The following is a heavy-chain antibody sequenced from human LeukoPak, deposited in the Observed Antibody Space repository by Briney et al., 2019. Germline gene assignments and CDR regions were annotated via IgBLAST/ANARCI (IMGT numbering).Heavy chain of an antibody. CDR1: GFTFSSYA. J-gene: IGHJ4*02. D-gene: IGHD3-16*02. V-gene: IGHV3-23*01. CDR3: AKDGITFGGVIVYFDY. Sequence: GGSLRLSCAASGFTFSSYAMSWVRQAPGKGLEWVSAISGSGGSTYYADSVKGRFTISRDNSKNTLYLQMNSLRAEDTAVYYCAKDGITFGGVIVYFDYWGQGTLVTVSS. CDR2: ISGSGGST.